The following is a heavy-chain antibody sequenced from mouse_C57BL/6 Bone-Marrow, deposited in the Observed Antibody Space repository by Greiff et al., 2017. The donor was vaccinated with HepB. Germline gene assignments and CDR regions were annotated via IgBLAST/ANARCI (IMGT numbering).Heavy chain of an antibody. J-gene: IGHJ2*01. CDR2: INPYNGGT. CDR1: GYTFTDYY. CDR3: ARDYGSRGYFDY. D-gene: IGHD1-1*01. Sequence: EVQLQQSGPVLVKPGASVKMSCKASGYTFTDYYMNWVKQSHGKSLEWIGVINPYNGGTSYNQKFKGKATLTVDKSSSTAYMELNSLTSEDSAVYYCARDYGSRGYFDYWGQGTTLTVSS. V-gene: IGHV1-19*01.